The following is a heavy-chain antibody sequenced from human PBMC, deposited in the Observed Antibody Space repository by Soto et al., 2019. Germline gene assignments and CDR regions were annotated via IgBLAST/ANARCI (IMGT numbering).Heavy chain of an antibody. CDR2: ISSSSSYI. J-gene: IGHJ6*03. Sequence: GGSLRLSCAASGFTFSSYSMNWVRQAPGKGLEWVSSISSSSSYIYYADSVKGRFTISRDNAKNSLYLQMNSLRAEDTAVYYCARDPIVVVPAASENYYYMDVWGKGTTVTVSS. CDR1: GFTFSSYS. V-gene: IGHV3-21*01. CDR3: ARDPIVVVPAASENYYYMDV. D-gene: IGHD2-2*01.